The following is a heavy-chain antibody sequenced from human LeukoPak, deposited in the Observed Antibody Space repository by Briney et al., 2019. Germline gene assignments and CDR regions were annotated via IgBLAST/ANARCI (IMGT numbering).Heavy chain of an antibody. V-gene: IGHV4-39*01. Sequence: SETLSLTCTASGGSISNSSYYWGWIRQPPGKGLEWIGSIYYSGSTYYNPSLKSRVTISVDTSKNQFSLKLSSVTAADTAVYYCARLQGTTEDAFDIWGQGTMVTVSS. CDR1: GGSISNSSYY. J-gene: IGHJ3*02. CDR3: ARLQGTTEDAFDI. D-gene: IGHD2/OR15-2a*01. CDR2: IYYSGST.